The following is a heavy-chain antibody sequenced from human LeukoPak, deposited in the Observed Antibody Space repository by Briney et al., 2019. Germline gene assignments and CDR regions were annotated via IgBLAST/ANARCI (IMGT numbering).Heavy chain of an antibody. CDR2: IIPNSGGT. CDR1: GGTFSSYA. CDR3: ARDHYQYQLLPGGY. V-gene: IGHV1-2*02. Sequence: ASVKVSCKASGGTFSSYAISWVRQAPGQGLEWMGGIIPNSGGTNYAQKFQGRVTMTRDTSISTAYMELSRLRSDDTAVYYCARDHYQYQLLPGGYWGQGTLVTVSS. J-gene: IGHJ4*02. D-gene: IGHD2-2*01.